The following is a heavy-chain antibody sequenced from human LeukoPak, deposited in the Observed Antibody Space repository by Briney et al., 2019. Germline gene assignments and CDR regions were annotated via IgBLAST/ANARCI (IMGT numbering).Heavy chain of an antibody. J-gene: IGHJ4*02. CDR2: IYYSGST. Sequence: PSETLSLSCTVSGGSISNYYWNWLRQPPGKGLEWIGYIYYSGSTYYNPSLKSRVTISVDTSKNQFSLKLSSVTAADTAVYYCARGHGAYYFDYWGQGTLVTVSS. V-gene: IGHV4-59*12. D-gene: IGHD3-10*01. CDR3: ARGHGAYYFDY. CDR1: GGSISNYY.